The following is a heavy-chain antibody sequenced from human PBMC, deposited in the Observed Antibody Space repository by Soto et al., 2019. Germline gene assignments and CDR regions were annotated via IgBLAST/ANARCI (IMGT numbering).Heavy chain of an antibody. D-gene: IGHD4-17*01. CDR1: GGTFSSYA. V-gene: IGHV1-69*06. CDR3: ARDNFYGGNSVSAYCYGMDV. J-gene: IGHJ6*02. Sequence: GASVKVSCKASGGTFSSYAISWVRQAPGQGLEWMGGIIPIFGTANYAQKFQGRVTITADKSTSTAYMELSSLRSEDTAVYYCARDNFYGGNSVSAYCYGMDVWGQGTTVTVSS. CDR2: IIPIFGTA.